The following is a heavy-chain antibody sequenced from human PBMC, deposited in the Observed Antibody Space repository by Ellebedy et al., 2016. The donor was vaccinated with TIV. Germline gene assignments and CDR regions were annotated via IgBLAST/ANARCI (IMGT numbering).Heavy chain of an antibody. CDR1: GFTFANYA. CDR3: ARDDALDGGYLDS. D-gene: IGHD3-16*01. CDR2: IRGRDGRT. Sequence: GESLKISCAASGFTFANYAMTWVRQVPGKGLEWFSSIRGRDGRTSYTDSAKGRFTISRDNSKNTLFRQMNNLRVEDTAMYYCARDDALDGGYLDSWGQGTLVTVSS. V-gene: IGHV3-23*01. J-gene: IGHJ4*02.